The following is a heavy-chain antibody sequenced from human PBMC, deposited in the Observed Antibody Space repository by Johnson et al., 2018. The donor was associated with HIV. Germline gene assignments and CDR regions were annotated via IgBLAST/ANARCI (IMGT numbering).Heavy chain of an antibody. CDR1: GFTFSSYA. CDR3: ARVARHDGWWFDAFDI. Sequence: VESGGGVVQPGRSLRLSCAASGFTFSSYAMHWVRQAPGKGLEWVAVISYDGSNKYYADSVKGRFTISRDNSKNTLYLQMNSLRAEDTAVYYCARVARHDGWWFDAFDIWGQGTMVTVSS. CDR2: ISYDGSNK. V-gene: IGHV3-30-3*01. D-gene: IGHD2-15*01. J-gene: IGHJ3*02.